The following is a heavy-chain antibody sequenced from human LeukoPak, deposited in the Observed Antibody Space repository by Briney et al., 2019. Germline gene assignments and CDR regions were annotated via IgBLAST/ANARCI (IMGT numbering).Heavy chain of an antibody. CDR2: ISSNGGST. Sequence: GGSLRLSCAASGFTFSSYAMHWVRQAPGKGLEYVSAISSNGGSTYYADSVKGRFTISRDNSKNTLYLQTNSLRAEDTAVYYCAKDATWFGELCTFDYWGQGTLVTVSS. D-gene: IGHD3-10*01. CDR3: AKDATWFGELCTFDY. J-gene: IGHJ4*02. V-gene: IGHV3-64*04. CDR1: GFTFSSYA.